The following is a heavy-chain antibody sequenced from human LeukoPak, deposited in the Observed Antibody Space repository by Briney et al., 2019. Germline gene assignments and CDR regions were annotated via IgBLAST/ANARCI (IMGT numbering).Heavy chain of an antibody. V-gene: IGHV3-74*01. CDR2: INSDGSST. CDR3: ARDDKDFDY. J-gene: IGHJ4*02. D-gene: IGHD3-22*01. Sequence: PGGSLRLSCAASGFTFSTYSMNWVRQAPGKGLVWVSRINSDGSSTTYADSVKGRFTISRDNAKNTLYLQMNSLRAEDTAVYSCARDDKDFDYWGQGTLVTVSS. CDR1: GFTFSTYS.